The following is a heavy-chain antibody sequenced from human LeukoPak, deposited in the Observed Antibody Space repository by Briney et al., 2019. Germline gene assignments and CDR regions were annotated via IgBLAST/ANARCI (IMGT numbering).Heavy chain of an antibody. Sequence: GGSLRLSCAASGFTFTPYSMTWVRQAPGKGLEWVSSISSSSDNKNYADSVKGRFTISRDNAKNSLFLQLNSLRVEDTAVYYCAGGQGWLVEYWGQGTLVTVSS. CDR3: AGGQGWLVEY. V-gene: IGHV3-21*04. J-gene: IGHJ4*02. CDR2: ISSSSDNK. CDR1: GFTFTPYS. D-gene: IGHD6-19*01.